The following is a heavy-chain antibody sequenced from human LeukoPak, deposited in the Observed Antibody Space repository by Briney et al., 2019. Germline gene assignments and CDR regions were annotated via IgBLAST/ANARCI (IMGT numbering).Heavy chain of an antibody. CDR3: TSAITVTSASY. Sequence: GGSLRLSCAASGFTFSSYGMHWVRQASGKGLEWVGRIRSKANSYATAYAASVKGRFTISRDDSKNTAYLQMNSLKTEDTAVYYCTSAITVTSASYWGQGTLVTVSS. D-gene: IGHD4-17*01. CDR2: IRSKANSYAT. J-gene: IGHJ4*02. V-gene: IGHV3-73*01. CDR1: GFTFSSYG.